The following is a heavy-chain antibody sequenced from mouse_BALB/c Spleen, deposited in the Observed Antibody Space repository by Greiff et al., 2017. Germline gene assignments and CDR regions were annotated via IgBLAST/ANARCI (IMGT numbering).Heavy chain of an antibody. CDR1: GFSLTSYG. V-gene: IGHV2-9*02. CDR2: IWAGGST. CDR3: ARDPGYYAMDY. J-gene: IGHJ4*01. Sequence: QVQLQQSGPGLVAPSQSLSITCTVSGFSLTSYGVHWVRQPPGKGLEWLGVIWAGGSTNYNSALMSRLSISKDNSKSQVFLKMNSLQTDDTAMYYCARDPGYYAMDYWGQGTSVTVSS.